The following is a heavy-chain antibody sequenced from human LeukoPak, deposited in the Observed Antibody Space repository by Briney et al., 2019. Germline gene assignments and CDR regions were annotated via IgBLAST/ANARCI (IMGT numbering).Heavy chain of an antibody. J-gene: IGHJ5*02. Sequence: ASVKVSCKASGYTFTGYYMHWVRQAPGQGLEWMGWISPNSGGTNYAQKFQGRVTMTRDTSISTACMELSGLTSDDTAVYYCARVGSGTTNRMESWGQGTLVTVSS. CDR2: ISPNSGGT. CDR3: ARVGSGTTNRMES. V-gene: IGHV1-2*02. CDR1: GYTFTGYY. D-gene: IGHD1-7*01.